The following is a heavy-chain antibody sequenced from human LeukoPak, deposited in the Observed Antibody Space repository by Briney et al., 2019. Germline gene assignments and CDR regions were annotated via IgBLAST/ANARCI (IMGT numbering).Heavy chain of an antibody. V-gene: IGHV4-38-2*01. Sequence: PSETLSLTCAVPGYSISSGYYWGWIRQPPGKGLEWIGSIYHSGSTYYNPSLKSRVTISVDTSKNQFSLKLSSVTAADTAVYYCARQEKPFDYWGQGTLVTVSS. CDR3: ARQEKPFDY. J-gene: IGHJ4*02. CDR1: GYSISSGYY. CDR2: IYHSGST.